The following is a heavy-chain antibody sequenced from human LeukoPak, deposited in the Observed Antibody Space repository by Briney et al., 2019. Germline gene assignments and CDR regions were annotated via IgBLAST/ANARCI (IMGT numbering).Heavy chain of an antibody. J-gene: IGHJ5*02. V-gene: IGHV4-39*01. CDR3: ARRTLVVPAAQPYNWFDP. CDR2: IYYSGST. D-gene: IGHD2-2*01. Sequence: SETLSLTCTVSGGSISSSSYYWGWIRQPPGKGLEWIGSIYYSGSTYYNPSLKSRVTTSVDTSKNQFSLKLSSVTAADTAVYDCARRTLVVPAAQPYNWFDPWGQGTLVTVSS. CDR1: GGSISSSSYY.